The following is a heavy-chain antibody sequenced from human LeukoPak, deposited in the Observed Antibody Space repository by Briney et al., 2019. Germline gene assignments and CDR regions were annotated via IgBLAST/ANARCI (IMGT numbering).Heavy chain of an antibody. D-gene: IGHD4-11*01. J-gene: IGHJ6*03. CDR2: FDPEDGET. CDR3: ATGAYSNYECYYYMDV. CDR1: GYTLTELS. Sequence: GASVKVSCKVSGYTLTELSMHWVRQAPGKGLEWMGGFDPEDGETIYAQKFQGRVTMTEDTSTDTAYMELSSLRSEDTAVYYCATGAYSNYECYYYMDVWGKGTTVTVSS. V-gene: IGHV1-24*01.